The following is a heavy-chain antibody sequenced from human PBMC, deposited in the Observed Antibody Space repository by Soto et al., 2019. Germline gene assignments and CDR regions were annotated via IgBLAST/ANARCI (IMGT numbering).Heavy chain of an antibody. CDR1: GGSISSSSYY. CDR2: IFHGGST. D-gene: IGHD1-7*01. CDR3: ARDRLTATTYWFDP. V-gene: IGHV4-39*07. J-gene: IGHJ5*02. Sequence: SETLSLTCTVSGGSISSSSYYWGWIRQPPGKGLEWIGSIFHGGSTYYNPSLKSRVTISVDTSKNQFSLNLSSVTAADTALYYCARDRLTATTYWFDPWGQGTLVTVSS.